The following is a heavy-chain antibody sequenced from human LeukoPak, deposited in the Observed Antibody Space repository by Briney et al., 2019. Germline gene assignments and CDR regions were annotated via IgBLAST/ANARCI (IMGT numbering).Heavy chain of an antibody. Sequence: PSETLSVTSTDPRGSISRYNWSWIRPPPGKGLEWIGYIYYSGSTNYNPSLKSRVTISVDTSKNQFSLKLSSVTAADAAVYYCARNSVAMHDYWGQGTLVTVSS. CDR2: IYYSGST. CDR3: ARNSVAMHDY. J-gene: IGHJ4*02. CDR1: RGSISRYN. D-gene: IGHD2-21*01. V-gene: IGHV4-59*08.